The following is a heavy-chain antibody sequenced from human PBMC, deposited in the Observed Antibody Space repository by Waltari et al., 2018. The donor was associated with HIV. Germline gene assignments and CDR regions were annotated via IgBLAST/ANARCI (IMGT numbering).Heavy chain of an antibody. CDR3: ARFVDTAMVTEFDY. D-gene: IGHD5-18*01. V-gene: IGHV2-26*01. Sequence: QVTLKESGPVLVKPTETLTLTCTVSGFSLSNARMRVSWIRQPPGKTLEWLAHIFSNDEKSYSTALKSRLTISKDTSKSQVVLTMTNMDPVDTATYYCARFVDTAMVTEFDYWGQGTLVTVSS. J-gene: IGHJ4*02. CDR1: GFSLSNARMR. CDR2: IFSNDEK.